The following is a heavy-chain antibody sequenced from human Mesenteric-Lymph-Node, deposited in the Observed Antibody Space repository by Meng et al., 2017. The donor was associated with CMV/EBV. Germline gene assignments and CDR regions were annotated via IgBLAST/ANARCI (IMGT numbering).Heavy chain of an antibody. CDR3: ARAGSSYYWYFDS. J-gene: IGHJ4*02. CDR2: ISAYNGHT. CDR1: GYTFTSYG. V-gene: IGHV1-18*01. Sequence: SGYTFTSYGISWVRQAPGQGLEWRGWISAYNGHTDYAQKLQGRVTMTTDTSTSTAYMELRSLRSDDTAVYYCARAGSSYYWYFDSWGQGTLVTVSS. D-gene: IGHD6-13*01.